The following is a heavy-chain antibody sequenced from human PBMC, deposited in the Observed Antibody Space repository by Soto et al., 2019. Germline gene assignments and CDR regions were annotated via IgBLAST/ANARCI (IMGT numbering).Heavy chain of an antibody. CDR3: PHAAYDGNGNYDFDS. J-gene: IGHJ4*02. CDR1: GFSLNINKVG. Sequence: QITLQESGPTLVKPTQTLTLTCTFSGFSLNINKVGVGWIRKPPGRALEWLALIYWDDDKRYSPSLKTRLTISKDTAKNHVVLRMTSVGPVDTATYFCPHAAYDGNGNYDFDSWGPGTRVTVSS. V-gene: IGHV2-5*02. D-gene: IGHD3-22*01. CDR2: IYWDDDK.